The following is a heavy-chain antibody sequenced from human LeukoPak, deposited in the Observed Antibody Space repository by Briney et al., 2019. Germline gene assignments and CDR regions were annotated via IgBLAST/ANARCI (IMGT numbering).Heavy chain of an antibody. V-gene: IGHV4-39*01. CDR2: IYYSGST. CDR3: ARGSFYGYRPEWDY. J-gene: IGHJ4*02. CDR1: GDSISSSSYY. D-gene: IGHD3-10*01. Sequence: SETLSLTCIVSGDSISSSSYYWGWIRQPPGTGLEWIGSIYYSGSTYYNPSLKSRVTISVDTSKNQFSLKLSSVTAADTAVYYCARGSFYGYRPEWDYWGQGTLVTVSS.